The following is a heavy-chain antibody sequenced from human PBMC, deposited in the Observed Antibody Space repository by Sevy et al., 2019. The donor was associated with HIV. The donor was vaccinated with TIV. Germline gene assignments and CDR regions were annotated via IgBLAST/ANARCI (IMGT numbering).Heavy chain of an antibody. CDR1: GFTFSTSA. V-gene: IGHV3-30*04. Sequence: GGSLRLSCAASGFTFSTSAMHWVRQAPGKGLEWVAVISYDGSDKYYGNSVKGRFTLSRDNSKNTLYLQMNSLRAEDTAVYYCARVPIQLGAFDIWGQGTMVTVSS. J-gene: IGHJ3*02. CDR3: ARVPIQLGAFDI. CDR2: ISYDGSDK. D-gene: IGHD5-18*01.